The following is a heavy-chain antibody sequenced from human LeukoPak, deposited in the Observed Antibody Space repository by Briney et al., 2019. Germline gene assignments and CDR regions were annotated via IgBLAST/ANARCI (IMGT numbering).Heavy chain of an antibody. CDR2: IYHSGST. J-gene: IGHJ4*02. CDR3: ARGARGQQDY. CDR1: GGSISSGGYS. Sequence: SQTLALTCAVSGGSISSGGYSWSWIRQPPGKGLEWNGYIYHSGSTYYNPSLKSRVTISVDRSKNQFSLKLSSVTAADTAVYYCARGARGQQDYWGQGTLVTVSS. D-gene: IGHD6-13*01. V-gene: IGHV4-30-2*01.